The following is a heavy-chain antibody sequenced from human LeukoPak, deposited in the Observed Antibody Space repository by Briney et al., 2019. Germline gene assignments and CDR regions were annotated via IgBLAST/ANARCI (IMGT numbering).Heavy chain of an antibody. CDR3: AREGAAAEDVNWFDP. Sequence: GGSLRLSCAASGFTFSSYAMHWVRQAPGQGLEWMGWINPNSGNTHYAQKFQDRVTMTRDTSISTAYMELNSLRSNDTAVYYCAREGAAAEDVNWFDPWGQGTLVTVSS. J-gene: IGHJ5*02. D-gene: IGHD6-25*01. V-gene: IGHV1-2*02. CDR2: INPNSGNT. CDR1: GFTFSSYA.